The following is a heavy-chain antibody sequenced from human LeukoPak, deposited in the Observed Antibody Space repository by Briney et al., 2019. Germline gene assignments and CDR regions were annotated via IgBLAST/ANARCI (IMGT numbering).Heavy chain of an antibody. CDR1: GFTFSNYA. Sequence: GGSVRLSCAASGFTFSNYAMHWVRQAPGKGLEWVAVISYDESNQYYADSVKGRFTISRDNFKNTLYLQMNSLRSEDTAVYYCARSSMVRRIHFDYWGQGTLVTVSS. J-gene: IGHJ4*02. D-gene: IGHD3-10*01. CDR3: ARSSMVRRIHFDY. CDR2: ISYDESNQ. V-gene: IGHV3-30-3*01.